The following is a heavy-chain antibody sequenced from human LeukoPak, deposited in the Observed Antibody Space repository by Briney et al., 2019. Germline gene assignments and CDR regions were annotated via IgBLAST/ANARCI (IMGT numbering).Heavy chain of an antibody. J-gene: IGHJ3*02. CDR2: IYPDDSDT. Sequence: GESLKISCKGSGYSFTNYWIAWVRQMPGKGLEWMGIIYPDDSDTRYSPSFQGQVTTSADKSISTAYLQWSSLKAPDTAMYYCARIWLRAFDIWGQGTMVTVSS. CDR1: GYSFTNYW. D-gene: IGHD3-16*01. V-gene: IGHV5-51*01. CDR3: ARIWLRAFDI.